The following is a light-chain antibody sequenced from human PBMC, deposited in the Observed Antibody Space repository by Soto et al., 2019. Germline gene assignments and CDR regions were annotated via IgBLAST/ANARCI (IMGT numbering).Light chain of an antibody. CDR2: DAS. V-gene: IGKV1-17*01. J-gene: IGKJ1*01. CDR1: QGIGSD. CDR3: LQHNSCPPT. Sequence: DIQMTQSPSSLSASVGDRVTITCRASQGIGSDLGWFQQKPGKAPKRLIFDASHLQSGVPSRFSGSGSGTEFTLTITSLQPEDFATYYCLQHNSCPPTFGQGTKVEMK.